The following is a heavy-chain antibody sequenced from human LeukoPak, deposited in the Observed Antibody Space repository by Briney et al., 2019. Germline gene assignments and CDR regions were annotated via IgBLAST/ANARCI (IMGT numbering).Heavy chain of an antibody. CDR3: ARVLAVAGGYYYYGMDV. Sequence: SETLSLTCTVSGGSLSSYYWSWIRQPAGKGLEWIGRIYTSGSTNYNPSLKSRVTMSVDTSKNQFSLKLSSVTAADTAVYYCARVLAVAGGYYYYGMDVWGQGTTVTVSS. CDR1: GGSLSSYY. V-gene: IGHV4-4*07. D-gene: IGHD6-19*01. J-gene: IGHJ6*02. CDR2: IYTSGST.